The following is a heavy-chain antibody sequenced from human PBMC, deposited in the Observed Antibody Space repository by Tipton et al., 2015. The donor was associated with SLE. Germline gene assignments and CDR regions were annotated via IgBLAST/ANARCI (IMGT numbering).Heavy chain of an antibody. CDR1: DGSITSVNW. J-gene: IGHJ2*01. CDR2: INHGGST. D-gene: IGHD1-26*01. Sequence: SLRLSCTVSDGSITSVNWWNWVRQPPGKGLEWIGEINHGGSTNNNPSLKSRVSISVDKSKNQISLRLSSVTAADTAVYYCARDHGAQGYFDLWGHGTLVTVSS. CDR3: ARDHGAQGYFDL. V-gene: IGHV4-4*02.